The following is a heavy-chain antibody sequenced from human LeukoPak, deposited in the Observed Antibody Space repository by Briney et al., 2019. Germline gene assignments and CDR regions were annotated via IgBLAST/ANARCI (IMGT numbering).Heavy chain of an antibody. Sequence: SVKVSCKASGGTFSSYAISWVRQAPGQGLEWMGGIIPIFGTANYAQKFQGRVTITTDESTSTAYMELSSLRSEDTAVYYCARDLQAGSLGHYYYYMDVWGKGTTVTVSS. V-gene: IGHV1-69*05. CDR3: ARDLQAGSLGHYYYYMDV. J-gene: IGHJ6*03. D-gene: IGHD1-26*01. CDR1: GGTFSSYA. CDR2: IIPIFGTA.